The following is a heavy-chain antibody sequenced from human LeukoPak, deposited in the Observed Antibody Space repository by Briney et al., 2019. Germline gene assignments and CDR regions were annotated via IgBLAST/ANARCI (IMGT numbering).Heavy chain of an antibody. CDR3: ARGGLSIMGY. D-gene: IGHD2/OR15-2a*01. CDR2: ISSSGSTK. V-gene: IGHV3-48*01. CDR1: GFTFSSCA. J-gene: IGHJ4*02. Sequence: LTGGSLRLSCVASGFTFSSCAMSWVRQAPGKGLEWVSYISSSGSTKYYADSVKGRFTISRDNARNSLYLQMNSLRAEDTAVYFCARGGLSIMGYWGQGTLVTVSS.